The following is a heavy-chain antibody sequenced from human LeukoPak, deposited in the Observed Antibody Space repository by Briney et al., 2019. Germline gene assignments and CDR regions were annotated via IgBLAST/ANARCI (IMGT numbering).Heavy chain of an antibody. Sequence: SETLSLTCAVYGGSFSGYYWSWIRQPPGKGLEWIGEINHSGSTNYNPSLKSRVTISVDTSKNQFSLKLSSVTAADTAVYYCAKGQHVQLWLYYFDYWGQGTLVTVSS. CDR2: INHSGST. CDR1: GGSFSGYY. CDR3: AKGQHVQLWLYYFDY. J-gene: IGHJ4*02. D-gene: IGHD5-18*01. V-gene: IGHV4-34*01.